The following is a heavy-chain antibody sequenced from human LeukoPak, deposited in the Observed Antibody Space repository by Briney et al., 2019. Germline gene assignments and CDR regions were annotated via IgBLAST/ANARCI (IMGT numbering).Heavy chain of an antibody. D-gene: IGHD5-12*01. CDR3: AREASHIVATIVGGAENAFDI. Sequence: SETLSLTCTVSGGSISSGDYYWSWIRQPPGKGLEWIGYIYYSGSTYYNPSLKSRVTISVDTSKNQFSLKLSSVTAADTAVYYCAREASHIVATIVGGAENAFDIWGQGTMVTVSS. J-gene: IGHJ3*02. CDR2: IYYSGST. CDR1: GGSISSGDYY. V-gene: IGHV4-30-4*08.